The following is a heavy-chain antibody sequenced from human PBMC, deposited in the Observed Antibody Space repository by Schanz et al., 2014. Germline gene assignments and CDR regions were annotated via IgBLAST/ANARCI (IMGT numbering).Heavy chain of an antibody. D-gene: IGHD1-20*01. J-gene: IGHJ3*02. V-gene: IGHV3-15*04. CDR1: GFTFSEVY. CDR3: TTFNNRDALYI. Sequence: EVRLAESGGGLVEPGGSLRLSCSGSGFTFSEVYMSWVRQAPGKGLEWVGRIENNANGATTDYAAPVKGRFTVSRDDSRNTLYLQMNTLRTDDTALYYCTTFNNRDALYIWGQGTMVSGSS. CDR2: IENNANGATT.